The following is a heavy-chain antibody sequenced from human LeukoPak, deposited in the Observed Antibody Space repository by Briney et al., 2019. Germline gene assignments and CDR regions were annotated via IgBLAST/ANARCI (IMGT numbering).Heavy chain of an antibody. Sequence: SETLSLTCTVSGGSISSGGYYWSWIRQHPGKGLEWIGYIYYSGSTYYNPSLKSRVTISVDTSKNQFSLKLSSVTAADTAVYYCARDTYYYDSSGYTDAFDIWGQGIMVTVSS. CDR2: IYYSGST. CDR1: GGSISSGGYY. J-gene: IGHJ3*02. D-gene: IGHD3-22*01. V-gene: IGHV4-31*03. CDR3: ARDTYYYDSSGYTDAFDI.